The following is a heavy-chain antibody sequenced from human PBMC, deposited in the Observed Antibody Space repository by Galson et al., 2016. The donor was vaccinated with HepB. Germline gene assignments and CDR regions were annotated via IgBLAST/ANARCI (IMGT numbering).Heavy chain of an antibody. Sequence: TLSLTCAVSGGSISSGGYSWSWIRQQPGKGLEWIGYIYQRGSTHYNPSLQSRVTISVDRSKNQFSLKLSSVTAADTAVYYCARGVWYYDSRDSYYVHYFYYWGQGILVTVSS. J-gene: IGHJ4*02. D-gene: IGHD3-22*01. CDR1: GGSISSGGYS. CDR2: IYQRGST. CDR3: ARGVWYYDSRDSYYVHYFYY. V-gene: IGHV4-30-2*01.